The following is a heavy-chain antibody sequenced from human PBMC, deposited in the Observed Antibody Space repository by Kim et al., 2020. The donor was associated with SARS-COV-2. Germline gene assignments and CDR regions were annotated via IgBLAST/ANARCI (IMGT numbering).Heavy chain of an antibody. CDR2: IYYSGST. D-gene: IGHD2-8*01. CDR1: GGSISSYY. V-gene: IGHV4-59*01. Sequence: SETLSLTCTVSGGSISSYYWSWIRQPPGKGLEWIGYIYYSGSTNYNPSLKSRVTISVDTSKNQFSLKLSSVTAADTAVYYCARVRDLMDLGFSWGWFDPWGQGTLVTVSS. J-gene: IGHJ5*02. CDR3: ARVRDLMDLGFSWGWFDP.